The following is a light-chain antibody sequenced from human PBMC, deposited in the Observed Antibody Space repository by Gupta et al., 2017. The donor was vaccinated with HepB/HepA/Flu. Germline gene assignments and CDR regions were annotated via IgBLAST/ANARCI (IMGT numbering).Light chain of an antibody. Sequence: EIVLTQSPGTLSLSPGERATLSCRASQSFSRTSLTWYQQKLGQAPRLLIYGASSRATGIPDRFSGSGSGTDFTLTISRREPEDFAVYYCQQCGNSPPCNFGQGTKLEIK. J-gene: IGKJ2*02. CDR3: QQCGNSPPCN. V-gene: IGKV3-20*01. CDR2: GAS. CDR1: QSFSRTS.